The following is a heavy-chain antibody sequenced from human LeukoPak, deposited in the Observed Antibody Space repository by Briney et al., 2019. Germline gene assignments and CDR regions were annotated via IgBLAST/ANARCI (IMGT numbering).Heavy chain of an antibody. CDR2: TSSSDAGT. CDR3: AKASAMIVVVSKHFDY. J-gene: IGHJ4*02. CDR1: GFPLSSYA. Sequence: GGSLRLSCAVSGFPLSSYAMSWVRQAPGKGLEWVSATSSSDAGTYYADSVRGRFTISRDNSKNTLYLQMNSLRAEDTAVYYCAKASAMIVVVSKHFDYWGQGTLVTVSS. D-gene: IGHD3-22*01. V-gene: IGHV3-23*01.